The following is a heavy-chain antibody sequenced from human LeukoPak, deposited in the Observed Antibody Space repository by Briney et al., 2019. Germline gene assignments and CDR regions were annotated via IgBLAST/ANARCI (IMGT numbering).Heavy chain of an antibody. CDR3: AKDLRGKKGRINYYYYYYYMDV. J-gene: IGHJ6*03. Sequence: GGSLRLSCAASGFTFSSYGMHWVRQAPGKGLEWVAFIRYDGSNKYYADSVKGRFTISRDNSKNTLYLQMNSLRAEDTAVYYCAKDLRGKKGRINYYYYYYYMDVWGKGTTVTISS. D-gene: IGHD3-16*01. CDR1: GFTFSSYG. CDR2: IRYDGSNK. V-gene: IGHV3-30*02.